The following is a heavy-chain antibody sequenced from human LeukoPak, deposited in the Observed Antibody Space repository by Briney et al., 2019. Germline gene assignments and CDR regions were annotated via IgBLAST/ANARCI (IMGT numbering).Heavy chain of an antibody. J-gene: IGHJ4*02. Sequence: PSETLSLTCAASGYSISSGYYWGWIRQPPGKGLEWIGSIYPSGSTYYNPSLKSRVTISVDTSKNQFSLKLSSVTAADTAVYYCARHLSAAIPDYWGQGTLVTVSS. CDR1: GYSISSGYY. D-gene: IGHD2-2*02. CDR3: ARHLSAAIPDY. V-gene: IGHV4-38-2*01. CDR2: IYPSGST.